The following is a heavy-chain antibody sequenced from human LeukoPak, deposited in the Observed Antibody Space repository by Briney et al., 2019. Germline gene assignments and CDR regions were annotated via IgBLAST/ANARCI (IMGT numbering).Heavy chain of an antibody. Sequence: KPSETLSHTCTVSGGSISSSSYYWGWIRQPPGKGREWIGRIYYSGSTYDNPSLKSRVTISVDTSKNQFSLKLSSVTAADTAVYYCARGSANVYYYSYYFDYWGQGTLVTVSS. CDR2: IYYSGST. V-gene: IGHV4-39*01. D-gene: IGHD3-16*01. CDR1: GGSISSSSYY. CDR3: ARGSANVYYYSYYFDY. J-gene: IGHJ4*02.